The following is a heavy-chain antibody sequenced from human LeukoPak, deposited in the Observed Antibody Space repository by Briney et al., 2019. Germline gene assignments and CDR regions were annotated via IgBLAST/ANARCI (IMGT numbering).Heavy chain of an antibody. D-gene: IGHD3-9*01. J-gene: IGHJ4*02. V-gene: IGHV4-39*02. CDR1: GGSVSTINSY. CDR3: ARLRKGRYFDYSFEN. CDR2: VYYSGRA. Sequence: SETLSLTCTVSGGSVSTINSYWGWIRQPPGKGLEWIGNVYYSGRANYSPSLRTRVTMSVDTSKNRFSLKMTSVTAADTAVYFCARLRKGRYFDYSFENWGQGTLVTVSS.